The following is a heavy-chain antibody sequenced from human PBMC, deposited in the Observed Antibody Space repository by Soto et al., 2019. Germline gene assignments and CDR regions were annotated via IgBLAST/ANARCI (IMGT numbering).Heavy chain of an antibody. Sequence: GGSLRLSCAASGFRFSSYSMNWVRQAPGKGLEWVSSISTSSSYIYYADSMKGRFTISRDNAKNSLYLQMDSLRAEDTAVYYCARDIAAATTGTVEYFQPWGQGTLVTVSS. CDR1: GFRFSSYS. CDR2: ISTSSSYI. D-gene: IGHD6-13*01. CDR3: ARDIAAATTGTVEYFQP. J-gene: IGHJ1*01. V-gene: IGHV3-21*01.